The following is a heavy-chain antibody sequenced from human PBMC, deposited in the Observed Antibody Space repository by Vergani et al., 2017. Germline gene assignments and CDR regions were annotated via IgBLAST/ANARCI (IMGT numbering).Heavy chain of an antibody. J-gene: IGHJ6*02. CDR3: ARFPTGGCRGSSCHYGMDV. V-gene: IGHV5-51*01. D-gene: IGHD2-15*01. Sequence: EVQLVQSGAEVKKPGESLKISCKGSGFSFNSDWIGWVRQMPGKGLEWMGIIYPGDYETRYSPSFQGQVTISVDKSISTAYLLWSSLKASDSAMYYCARFPTGGCRGSSCHYGMDVWGQGTTVIVSS. CDR2: IYPGDYET. CDR1: GFSFNSDW.